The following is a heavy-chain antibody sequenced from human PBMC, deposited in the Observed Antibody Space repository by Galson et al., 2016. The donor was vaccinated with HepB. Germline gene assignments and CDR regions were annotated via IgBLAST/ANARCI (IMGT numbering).Heavy chain of an antibody. V-gene: IGHV3-73*01. D-gene: IGHD3-16*01. Sequence: SLRLSCAGSGFIFSGSVVHWVRQASGKGLEWVGRIRSKTHSSATAYATSVEGRFTISRDDSKNTTYLLMNSLKTEDTAVYYCSSRDFTHYGVDYWGLGTLVIVSS. CDR3: SSRDFTHYGVDY. J-gene: IGHJ4*02. CDR1: GFIFSGSV. CDR2: IRSKTHSSAT.